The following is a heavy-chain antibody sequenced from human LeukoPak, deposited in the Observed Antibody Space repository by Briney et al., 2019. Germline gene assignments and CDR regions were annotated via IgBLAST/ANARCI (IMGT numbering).Heavy chain of an antibody. Sequence: PGGSLRLSCAASGFTFSTYGMSWVRQAPRKGLEWVSGISASGGSTNYADSVKGRFTISRDNSKNTLYLQMDSLRAEDTAVYYCAKLTMIVPQGGFDYWGQGTLVTVSS. V-gene: IGHV3-23*01. CDR2: ISASGGST. D-gene: IGHD3-22*01. CDR3: AKLTMIVPQGGFDY. CDR1: GFTFSTYG. J-gene: IGHJ4*02.